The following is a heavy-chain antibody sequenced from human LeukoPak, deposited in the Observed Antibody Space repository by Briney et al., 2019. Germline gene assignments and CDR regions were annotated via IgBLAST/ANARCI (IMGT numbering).Heavy chain of an antibody. CDR1: GSTFSNYA. J-gene: IGHJ4*02. CDR3: AKWGDYDVLTGYYVPDY. D-gene: IGHD3-9*01. Sequence: QSGGSLRLSCAASGSTFSNYAMSWVRQAPGEGREWVSAILGSGGSTYYADSVKGRFTVSRDNSKSTLYLQMNSLRAEDTALYYCAKWGDYDVLTGYYVPDYWGQGTLVTVSS. V-gene: IGHV3-23*01. CDR2: ILGSGGST.